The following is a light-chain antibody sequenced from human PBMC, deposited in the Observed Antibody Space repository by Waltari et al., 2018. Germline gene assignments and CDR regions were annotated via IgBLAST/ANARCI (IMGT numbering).Light chain of an antibody. CDR2: VKSDGSH. V-gene: IGLV4-69*01. J-gene: IGLJ3*02. CDR1: SGHSTNI. Sequence: QLVLTQSPSASASLGASVKLTCTLSSGHSTNIIAWLQQQPEKGPRFLMNVKSDGSHNKGVGIPVRFSGSSSGAERYLTISSLQSEDEADYYWQTGGHGTWVFGGGTRLTVL. CDR3: QTGGHGTWV.